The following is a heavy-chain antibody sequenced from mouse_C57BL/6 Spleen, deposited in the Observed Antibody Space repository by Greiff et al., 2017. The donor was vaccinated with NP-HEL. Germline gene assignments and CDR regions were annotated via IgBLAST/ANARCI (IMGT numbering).Heavy chain of an antibody. V-gene: IGHV1-42*01. J-gene: IGHJ1*03. CDR2: INPSTGGT. Sequence: EVQLQQSGPELVKPGASVKISCKASGYSFTGYYMNWVKQSPEKSLEWIGEINPSTGGTTYNQKFKAKATLTVDKSSSTAYMQLKSLTSEDSAVYYCARGRLPWYFDVWGTGTTVTVSS. CDR3: ARGRLPWYFDV. CDR1: GYSFTGYY.